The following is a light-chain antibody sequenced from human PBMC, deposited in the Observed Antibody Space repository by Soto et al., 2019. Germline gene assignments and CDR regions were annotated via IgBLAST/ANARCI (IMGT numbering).Light chain of an antibody. V-gene: IGKV3-20*01. J-gene: IGKJ4*01. CDR2: GAS. Sequence: EIVLTQSPGTLSLSPGERATLSCRASQSVSNRYLAWYQLKPGQAPRLFIYGASSRAASIPDRFSGSGSGTDFILTIIRLEAEDFAVYYCQQYGSSHPTFGGGTKAEIK. CDR3: QQYGSSHPT. CDR1: QSVSNRY.